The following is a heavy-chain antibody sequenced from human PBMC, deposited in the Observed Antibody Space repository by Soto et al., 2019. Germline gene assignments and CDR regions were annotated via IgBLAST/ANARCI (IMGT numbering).Heavy chain of an antibody. CDR3: ARHYYGSGSYCPPLSYYYYYGMDV. CDR1: GYSFTSYW. J-gene: IGHJ6*02. V-gene: IGHV5-51*01. CDR2: IYPGDSDT. Sequence: SGESLKISCKGSGYSFTSYWIGWVRQMPGKGLEWMGIIYPGDSDTRYSPSFQGQVTISADKSISTAYLQWSSLKASDTAMYYCARHYYGSGSYCPPLSYYYYYGMDVWGQGTTVTVSS. D-gene: IGHD3-10*01.